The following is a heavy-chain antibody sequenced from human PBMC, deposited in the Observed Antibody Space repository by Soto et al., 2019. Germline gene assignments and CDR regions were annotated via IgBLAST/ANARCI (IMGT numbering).Heavy chain of an antibody. CDR3: ARGRYFDASGGCANY. CDR2: ISGSGHAT. CDR1: GFMFDNYA. J-gene: IGHJ4*02. D-gene: IGHD5-12*01. Sequence: EMRLLESGGGSVSSGASARLSCLTSGFMFDNYAMSWVRQSPARGLEWVAAISGSGHATYYTQSVRGRFTISRDKSKKAVFLQMNNLRTEDTAIYYCARGRYFDASGGCANYWGLGTLVTVSP. V-gene: IGHV3-23*01.